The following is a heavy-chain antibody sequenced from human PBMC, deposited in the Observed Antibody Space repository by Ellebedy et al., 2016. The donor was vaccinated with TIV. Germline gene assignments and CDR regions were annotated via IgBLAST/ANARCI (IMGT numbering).Heavy chain of an antibody. CDR2: IWYDGSNK. CDR3: ARGGIAVAGIDY. Sequence: PWGSLRLSCAASGFTFSSHDMHWVRQAPGKGLEWVAVIWYDGSNKYYADSVKGRFTISRDNSKNTLYLQMNSLRAEDTAVYYCARGGIAVAGIDYWGQGTLVTVSS. V-gene: IGHV3-33*08. CDR1: GFTFSSHD. J-gene: IGHJ4*02. D-gene: IGHD6-19*01.